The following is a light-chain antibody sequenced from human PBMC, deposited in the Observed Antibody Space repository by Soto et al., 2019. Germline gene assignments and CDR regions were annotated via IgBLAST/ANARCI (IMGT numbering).Light chain of an antibody. CDR3: AAWDDSPSYV. CDR1: SSNIGSNY. Sequence: QSVLTQPPSSSGTPGQRVTISCSGSSSNIGSNYVYWYQQLPGTATKLLIYRNNQRPSGVPDRFSGSKSGTSASLAISGLRSEDEADYYCAAWDDSPSYVFGTGTKLTVL. CDR2: RNN. V-gene: IGLV1-47*01. J-gene: IGLJ1*01.